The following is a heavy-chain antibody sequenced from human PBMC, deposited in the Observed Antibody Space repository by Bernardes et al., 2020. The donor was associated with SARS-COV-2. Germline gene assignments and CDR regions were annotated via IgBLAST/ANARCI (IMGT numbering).Heavy chain of an antibody. Sequence: GESLKISCEASGYKFTTYWIGWVRQMPGKGLEWVGIIFPDDSDTRYRPSFQGQVTISRDNSKNTLYLQMNSLRAEDTAVYYCAREVASTGVWFDYWGQGTLVTVSS. CDR1: GYKFTTYW. CDR3: AREVASTGVWFDY. J-gene: IGHJ4*02. D-gene: IGHD3-16*01. V-gene: IGHV5-51*01. CDR2: IFPDDSDT.